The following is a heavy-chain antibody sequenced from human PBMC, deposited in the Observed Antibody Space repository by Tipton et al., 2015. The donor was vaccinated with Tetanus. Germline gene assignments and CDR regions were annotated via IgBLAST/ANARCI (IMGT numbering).Heavy chain of an antibody. V-gene: IGHV3-74*01. Sequence: SLRLSCAASGFTFSSYWIHWVRQAPGKGLVWVSRINSDGSSTSYADSVKGRFTISRDNAKNTLYLQMNSLRAEDTAVYYCARGGPGSFYFDSWGQGTLVTVSS. CDR1: GFTFSSYW. CDR3: ARGGPGSFYFDS. D-gene: IGHD3-10*01. J-gene: IGHJ4*02. CDR2: INSDGSST.